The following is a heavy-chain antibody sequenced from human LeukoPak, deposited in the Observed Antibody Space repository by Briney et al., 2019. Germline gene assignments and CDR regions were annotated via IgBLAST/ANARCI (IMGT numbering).Heavy chain of an antibody. CDR1: GFTFSSYG. J-gene: IGHJ4*02. Sequence: GGSLRLSCAASGFTFSSYGMNWVRQAPGKGLEWVSSISSSSSYIYYADSVKGRFTISRDNAKNSLYLQMNSLRAEDTAVYYCAREAIAAAGRGIDYWGQGTLVTVSS. CDR3: AREAIAAAGRGIDY. D-gene: IGHD6-13*01. CDR2: ISSSSSYI. V-gene: IGHV3-21*01.